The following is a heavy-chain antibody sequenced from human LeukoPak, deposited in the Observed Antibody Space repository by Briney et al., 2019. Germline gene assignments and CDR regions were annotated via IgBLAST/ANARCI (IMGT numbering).Heavy chain of an antibody. J-gene: IGHJ3*02. Sequence: GGSLRLSCAASGFTFSSYAMHWVRQAPGKGLEYVSAISSNGGSTYYANSVKGRFTISRDNSKNTLYLQMNNLRAEDTALYYCSKKALSTGFSHYDIWGLGTMVTVSS. CDR1: GFTFSSYA. D-gene: IGHD1-1*01. V-gene: IGHV3-64*01. CDR2: ISSNGGST. CDR3: SKKALSTGFSHYDI.